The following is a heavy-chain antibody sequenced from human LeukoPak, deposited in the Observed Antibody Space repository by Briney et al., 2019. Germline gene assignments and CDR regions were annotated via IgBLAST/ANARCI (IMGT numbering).Heavy chain of an antibody. V-gene: IGHV3-23*01. CDR2: ISGSGGST. Sequence: GGSLRLSCAASGFTFSSYAMSWVRQAPGKGLEWVSAISGSGGSTYYADSVKGRFTISRDNSKFTLYMQMNSLRAEDTAVYYCARVRSGYCTSTSCYTGMDVWGQGTTVTVSS. D-gene: IGHD2-2*01. J-gene: IGHJ6*02. CDR3: ARVRSGYCTSTSCYTGMDV. CDR1: GFTFSSYA.